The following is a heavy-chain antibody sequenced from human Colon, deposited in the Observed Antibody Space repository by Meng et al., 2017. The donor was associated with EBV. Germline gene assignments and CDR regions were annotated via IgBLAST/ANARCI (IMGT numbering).Heavy chain of an antibody. J-gene: IGHJ5*02. V-gene: IGHV4-39*01. CDR1: GGSITTSRYY. CDR3: GRQDHRDHGDPNWFDP. CDR2: ISYTGET. D-gene: IGHD4-17*01. Sequence: HRHRHYSCPRMVSPSDPPPPPCPASGGSITTSRYYWGWIRQPPGDGLEWIASISYTGETFYNPSLRSRVTISVDTTKDQFSLRLSAVTAADTAVYFCGRQDHRDHGDPNWFDPWGQGTLVTVSS.